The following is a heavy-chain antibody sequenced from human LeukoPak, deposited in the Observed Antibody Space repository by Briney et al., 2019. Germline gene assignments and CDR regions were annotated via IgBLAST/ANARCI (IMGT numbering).Heavy chain of an antibody. J-gene: IGHJ4*02. Sequence: SETLSLTCAVYGGSFIGFHWNWIRQAPGKGLEWIGDINHSGSTNYNPSLTSRVTISVDPSKNQFSLNLSSVTAADTAVYYCARVDYDSSGPYYFDYWGQGTLVTVSS. V-gene: IGHV4-34*01. CDR2: INHSGST. D-gene: IGHD3-22*01. CDR3: ARVDYDSSGPYYFDY. CDR1: GGSFIGFH.